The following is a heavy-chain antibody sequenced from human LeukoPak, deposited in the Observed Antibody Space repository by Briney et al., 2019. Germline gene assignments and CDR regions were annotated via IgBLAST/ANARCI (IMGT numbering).Heavy chain of an antibody. CDR2: IYYSGST. CDR1: GGSISSYY. D-gene: IGHD3-22*01. Sequence: SETLSLTCTVSGGSISSYYWSWIRQPPGKGLEWIGYIYYSGSTNYNPSLKSRVTISVDTSKNQFSLKLSSVTTADTAVYYCARLDYYDSSGYYYGYFQHWGQGTLVTVSS. J-gene: IGHJ1*01. V-gene: IGHV4-59*08. CDR3: ARLDYYDSSGYYYGYFQH.